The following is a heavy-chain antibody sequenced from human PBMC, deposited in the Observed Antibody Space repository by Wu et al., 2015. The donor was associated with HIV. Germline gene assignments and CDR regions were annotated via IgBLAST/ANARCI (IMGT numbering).Heavy chain of an antibody. CDR3: ARDYGPPPDIVVVPADQRDYYYYMDV. J-gene: IGHJ6*03. CDR1: GYTFTSYY. V-gene: IGHV1-46*03. Sequence: LVQSGAEVKKPGASVKVSCKASGYTFTSYYMHWVRQAPGQGLEWMGIINPSGGSTSYAQKFQGRVTMTRDTSTSTVYMELSSLRSEDTAVYYCARDYGPPPDIVVVPADQRDYYYYMDVWGKGTTVTVSS. CDR2: INPSGGST. D-gene: IGHD2-2*01.